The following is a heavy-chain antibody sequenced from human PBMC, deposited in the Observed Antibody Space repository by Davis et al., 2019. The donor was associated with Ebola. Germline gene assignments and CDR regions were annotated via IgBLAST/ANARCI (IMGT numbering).Heavy chain of an antibody. CDR2: IYHSGST. V-gene: IGHV4-4*02. D-gene: IGHD4-17*01. CDR3: ARVFGDFHFDY. Sequence: MPGGSLRLSCAVSGGSIGSSNWWSWVRQPPGKGLEWIGEIYHSGSTNYNPSLKSRVTISVDKSKNQFSLKLSSVTAADTAVYYCARVFGDFHFDYWGQGTLVTVSS. J-gene: IGHJ4*02. CDR1: GGSIGSSNW.